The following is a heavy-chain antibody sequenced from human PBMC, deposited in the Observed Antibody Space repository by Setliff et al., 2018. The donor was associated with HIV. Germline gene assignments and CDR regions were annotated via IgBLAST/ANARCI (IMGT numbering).Heavy chain of an antibody. D-gene: IGHD6-13*01. J-gene: IGHJ1*01. CDR2: INHSGST. CDR3: ASRYSSLGHFQH. CDR1: GGSFIAYY. V-gene: IGHV4-34*01. Sequence: LCLTCAVYGGSFIAYYWSWIRQPPGKGLEWIGEINHSGSTYSDSTNYNPSLKSRVTISLDTSKNQFSLKLRSVTAADAAVYYCASRYSSLGHFQHWGQGTLATVSS.